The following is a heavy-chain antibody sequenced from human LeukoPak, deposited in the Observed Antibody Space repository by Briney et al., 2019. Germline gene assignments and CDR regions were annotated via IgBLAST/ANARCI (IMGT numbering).Heavy chain of an antibody. CDR2: ISAYNGNT. Sequence: ASVKVSFKASGYTFTIYGISWVRQAPGQGLEWMGWISAYNGNTNYAQKLQGRVTMTTDTSTSTAYMELRSLRSDDTAVYYCARGPTTRIAVALRHTSNWFDPWGQGTLVTVSS. J-gene: IGHJ5*02. D-gene: IGHD6-19*01. V-gene: IGHV1-18*01. CDR3: ARGPTTRIAVALRHTSNWFDP. CDR1: GYTFTIYG.